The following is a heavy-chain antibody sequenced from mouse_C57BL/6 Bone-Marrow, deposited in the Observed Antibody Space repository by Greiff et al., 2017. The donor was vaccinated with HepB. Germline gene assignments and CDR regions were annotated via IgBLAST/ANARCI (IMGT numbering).Heavy chain of an antibody. CDR3: TTGITTVEDSAY. V-gene: IGHV14-1*01. CDR2: IDPEDGDT. J-gene: IGHJ3*01. CDR1: GFNIKDYY. Sequence: VQLQQSGAELVRPGASVKLSCTASGFNIKDYYMHWVKQRPEQGLEWIGRIDPEDGDTAYAPKFQGKATMTADTSSNTAYLQLSSLTSEDTAVYYCTTGITTVEDSAYWGQGTLVTVSA. D-gene: IGHD1-1*01.